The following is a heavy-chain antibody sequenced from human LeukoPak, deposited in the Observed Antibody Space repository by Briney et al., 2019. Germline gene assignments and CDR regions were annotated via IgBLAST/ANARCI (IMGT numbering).Heavy chain of an antibody. CDR3: ARGGDTAMVDRYYFDY. Sequence: GGSPRLSCEASGFTFSSYWLSWVRQAPGKGLEWVANIKQDGSEKYYVDSVKGRFTISRDNAKNSLYLQMNSLRAEDTAVYYCARGGDTAMVDRYYFDYWGQGTLVTVSS. V-gene: IGHV3-7*01. CDR1: GFTFSSYW. CDR2: IKQDGSEK. D-gene: IGHD5-18*01. J-gene: IGHJ4*02.